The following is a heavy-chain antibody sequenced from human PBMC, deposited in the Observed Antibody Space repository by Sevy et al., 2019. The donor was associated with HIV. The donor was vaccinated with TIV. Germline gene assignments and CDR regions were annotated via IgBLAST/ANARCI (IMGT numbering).Heavy chain of an antibody. J-gene: IGHJ6*02. CDR2: IKRKTDGGTR. D-gene: IGHD6-13*01. CDR3: TTAHIVAAGDYKYYGMDV. V-gene: IGHV3-15*01. Sequence: GGSLRLSCAASGFSFNNAWMNWVRQAPGKGLEWVGHIKRKTDGGTRDLAASVKGRFTISRDDSENTLFLQLNSLKTEDTAVYYCTTAHIVAAGDYKYYGMDVWGQGTTVTVSS. CDR1: GFSFNNAW.